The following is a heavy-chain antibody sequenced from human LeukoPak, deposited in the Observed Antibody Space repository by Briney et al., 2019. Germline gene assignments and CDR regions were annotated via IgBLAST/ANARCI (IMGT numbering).Heavy chain of an antibody. J-gene: IGHJ4*02. CDR1: GFTFSRYW. CDR2: VNQGGSEK. Sequence: PGGSLRLSCAASGFTFSRYWMSWVRQAPGKGLEWVANVNQGGSEKYYVDSVKGRFSISRDNAKNSLYLQMNSLRAEDTAVYYCAKDLDGDYFDYWGQGTLVTVSS. CDR3: AKDLDGDYFDY. V-gene: IGHV3-7*01. D-gene: IGHD4-17*01.